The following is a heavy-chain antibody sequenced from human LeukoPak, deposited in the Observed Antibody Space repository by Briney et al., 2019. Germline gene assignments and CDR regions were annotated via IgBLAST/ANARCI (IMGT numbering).Heavy chain of an antibody. J-gene: IGHJ3*02. CDR2: IYYSGST. Sequence: PSETLSLTCAVYGGSFSGYYWSWIRQPPGKGLEWIGSIYYSGSTYYNPSLKSRVTISVDTSKNQFSLKLSSVTAADTAVYYCARSDGYGLVGIWGQGTMVTVSS. CDR3: ARSDGYGLVGI. V-gene: IGHV4-34*01. CDR1: GGSFSGYY. D-gene: IGHD3-10*01.